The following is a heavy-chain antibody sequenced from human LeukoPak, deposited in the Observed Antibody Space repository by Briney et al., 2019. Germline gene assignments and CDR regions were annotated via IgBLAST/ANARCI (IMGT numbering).Heavy chain of an antibody. CDR2: VNRDGTEK. Sequence: PGGSLRLSCVTSGFNFSDSRMTWVRQAPGKGLQWVANVNRDGTEKHFLDSVEGRFTISRDNAKKSLYLQMSSLRPQDTAVYFCARGDWYFESWGQGTLVTVSS. D-gene: IGHD2-21*01. CDR3: ARGDWYFES. J-gene: IGHJ4*02. V-gene: IGHV3-7*04. CDR1: GFNFSDSR.